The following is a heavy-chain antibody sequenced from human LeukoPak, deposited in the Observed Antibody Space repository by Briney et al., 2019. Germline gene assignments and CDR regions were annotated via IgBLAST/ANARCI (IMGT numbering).Heavy chain of an antibody. Sequence: PGTPSVTCKVPGGSISSYYWSWIPQPPGKGREWMGHIYLSGRANYNPSLKRGVAISVDTSKRQFSMKMSSVTAADTAVDYCARSYDTSGAGWFDYWGQGTLVTVSS. J-gene: IGHJ4*02. V-gene: IGHV4-59*01. CDR3: ARSYDTSGAGWFDY. CDR1: GGSISSYY. CDR2: IYLSGRA. D-gene: IGHD3-22*01.